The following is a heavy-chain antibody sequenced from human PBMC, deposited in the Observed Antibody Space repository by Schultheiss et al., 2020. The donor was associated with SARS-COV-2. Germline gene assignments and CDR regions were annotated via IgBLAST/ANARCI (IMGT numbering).Heavy chain of an antibody. V-gene: IGHV4-61*01. D-gene: IGHD5-12*01. J-gene: IGHJ6*02. Sequence: SQTLSLTCAVSGYSISSGYYWSWIRQPPGKGLEWIGYIYYSGSTNYNPSLKSRVTISVDTSKNQFSLKLSSVTAADTAVYYCARDSGYDYGDYYYYYGMDVWGQGTTVTVSS. CDR2: IYYSGST. CDR1: GYSISSGYY. CDR3: ARDSGYDYGDYYYYYGMDV.